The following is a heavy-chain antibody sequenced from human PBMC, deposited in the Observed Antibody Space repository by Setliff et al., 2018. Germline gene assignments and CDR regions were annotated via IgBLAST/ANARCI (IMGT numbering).Heavy chain of an antibody. V-gene: IGHV4-4*07. D-gene: IGHD3-22*01. Sequence: TSETLSLTCTVSGGSISSYYWSWIRQPAGKGLEWIGRIYTSGSTNYNPSLKSRVTMSVDTSKNQFSLKLSSVTAADTAVYYCAIESRYYYDNLSTLDYWGQRTLVTVS. CDR3: AIESRYYYDNLSTLDY. J-gene: IGHJ4*02. CDR1: GGSISSYY. CDR2: IYTSGST.